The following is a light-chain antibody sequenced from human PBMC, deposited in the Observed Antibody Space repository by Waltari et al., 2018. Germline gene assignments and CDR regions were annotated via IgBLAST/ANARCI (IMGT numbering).Light chain of an antibody. CDR1: PDINSW. Sequence: DIQLTQSPSTLSAAVGDRVTITCRASPDINSWLAWYQQNPGQAPKFLIYKASSLESGGPSRFSGSGSGTEFTLTISSLQPDDFATYYCQQHNTYSYTFGQGTKLEIK. CDR2: KAS. CDR3: QQHNTYSYT. V-gene: IGKV1-5*03. J-gene: IGKJ2*01.